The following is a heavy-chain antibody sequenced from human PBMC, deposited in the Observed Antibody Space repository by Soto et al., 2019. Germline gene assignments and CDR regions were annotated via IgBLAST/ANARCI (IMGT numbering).Heavy chain of an antibody. CDR1: GFSLSNARMG. CDR2: IFSNDEK. V-gene: IGHV2-26*01. D-gene: IGHD6-6*01. Sequence: QVTLKASGPVLVKPTETLTLTCTVSGFSLSNARMGVSWIRQPPGKALEWLAHIFSNDEKSYSTSLKSRLTISKDTSKSQVVLTMTTMDPVDTATYYCAHTAWSIAARPAYYFDYWGQGTLVTVSS. J-gene: IGHJ4*02. CDR3: AHTAWSIAARPAYYFDY.